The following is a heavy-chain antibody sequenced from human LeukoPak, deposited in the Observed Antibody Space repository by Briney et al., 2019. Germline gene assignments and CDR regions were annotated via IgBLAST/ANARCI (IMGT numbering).Heavy chain of an antibody. D-gene: IGHD6-13*01. CDR1: GFTVSSSY. J-gene: IGHJ4*02. V-gene: IGHV3-66*01. CDR2: ISGAGTT. CDR3: ARDLEAANTYYFDY. Sequence: PGGSLRLSCAASGFTVSSSYMSWVRQAPGKGLEWVSIISGAGTTYYADSVKGRFTISRDNSKNTVYLQVNSLRDEDTAVYYCARDLEAANTYYFDYWGQGTMVTVSS.